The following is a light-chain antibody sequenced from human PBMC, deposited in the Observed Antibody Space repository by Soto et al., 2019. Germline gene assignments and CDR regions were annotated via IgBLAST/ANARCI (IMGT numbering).Light chain of an antibody. CDR3: QQCDSWPLT. CDR2: GAS. V-gene: IGKV3-15*01. CDR1: QSVSSN. J-gene: IGKJ4*01. Sequence: EIVMTQSPVALSVSPGERVTLSCRASQSVSSNVAWYQQKPGQTPRLLIYGASTRATGIPVRFGGSGSGTEFTLTISSLQSEDFAVYYCQQCDSWPLTFGGGTKIEMK.